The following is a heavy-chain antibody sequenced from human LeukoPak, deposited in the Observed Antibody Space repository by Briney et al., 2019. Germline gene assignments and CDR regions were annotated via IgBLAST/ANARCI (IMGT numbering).Heavy chain of an antibody. Sequence: GGSLRLSCAASGFSFRNYWMSWVRQAPGKGLEWVADIKQDGSEKTYVDSVKGRFTISRDNAKNSLSLQMNSLRAEDTAVYYCARKNYDFLSGGPKHFDYWGQGTLVTVSS. D-gene: IGHD3-3*01. V-gene: IGHV3-7*01. CDR3: ARKNYDFLSGGPKHFDY. CDR2: IKQDGSEK. CDR1: GFSFRNYW. J-gene: IGHJ4*02.